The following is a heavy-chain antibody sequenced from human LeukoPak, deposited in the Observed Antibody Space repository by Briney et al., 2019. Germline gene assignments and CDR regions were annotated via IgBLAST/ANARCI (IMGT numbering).Heavy chain of an antibody. CDR3: ARGLRSGSYWDYYYYMDV. V-gene: IGHV1-8*03. Sequence: ASVTVSCKASGYSFSSCSINWVRQATGQGLEWMGWMSPNSGNTGYAQKFQGRVTITRNTSISTAYMELSSLRSEDTAVYYCARGLRSGSYWDYYYYMDVWGKGTTVTVSS. CDR1: GYSFSSCS. CDR2: MSPNSGNT. D-gene: IGHD3-10*01. J-gene: IGHJ6*03.